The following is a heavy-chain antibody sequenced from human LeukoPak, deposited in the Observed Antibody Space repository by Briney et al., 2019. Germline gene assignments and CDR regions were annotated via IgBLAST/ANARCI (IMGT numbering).Heavy chain of an antibody. Sequence: ASVKVSCKSSGYTFTSYYIHWVRQAPGQGLDWMGIINPSGGSTSYPQKFQDRVTMTRDTSTSTVYMELSSLKSDDTAIYYCARGVFGELEKLMFQHWGQGTLVTVSS. CDR2: INPSGGST. J-gene: IGHJ1*01. CDR3: ARGVFGELEKLMFQH. D-gene: IGHD3-10*02. V-gene: IGHV1-46*01. CDR1: GYTFTSYY.